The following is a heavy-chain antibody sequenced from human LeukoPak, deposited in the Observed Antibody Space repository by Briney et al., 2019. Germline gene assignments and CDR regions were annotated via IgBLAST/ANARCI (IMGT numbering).Heavy chain of an antibody. V-gene: IGHV3-23*01. Sequence: GGFLRLSCAASGFTFSSCAMSWVRQAPGKGLEWVSAISDSGAYTYYADSVKGRFTISRDNSKNTLYLQMNSLRAEDTAVYYCATLPNYSYGHPYYFDSWGQGTLVTVSS. CDR2: ISDSGAYT. D-gene: IGHD5-18*01. CDR1: GFTFSSCA. J-gene: IGHJ4*02. CDR3: ATLPNYSYGHPYYFDS.